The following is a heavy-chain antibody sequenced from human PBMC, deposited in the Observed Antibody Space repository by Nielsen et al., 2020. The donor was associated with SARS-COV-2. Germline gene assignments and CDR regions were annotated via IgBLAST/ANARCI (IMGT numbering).Heavy chain of an antibody. V-gene: IGHV3-30*04. CDR1: GFTFSSYA. CDR2: ISYDGSNK. CDR3: ARGRSGAYYYGMDV. Sequence: GGSLRLSCAASGFTFSSYAMHWVRQAPGKGLEWVAVISYDGSNKYYADSVKGRFTISRDNSKNTLYLQMNSLRAEDTAVYYCARGRSGAYYYGMDVWGQGTTVTVSS. D-gene: IGHD1-26*01. J-gene: IGHJ6*02.